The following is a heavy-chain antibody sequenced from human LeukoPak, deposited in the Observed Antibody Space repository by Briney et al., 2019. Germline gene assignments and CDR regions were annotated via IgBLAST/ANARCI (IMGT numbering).Heavy chain of an antibody. Sequence: ASVTVSCKASGFTFTSSAVQWVRQARGQRLEWIGWIVVGSGNTNYVQKFQERVTITRDMSTSTAYMELSSLRSEDTAVYYCARLIAVAGTKEDYWGQGTLVTVSS. CDR2: IVVGSGNT. V-gene: IGHV1-58*01. CDR3: ARLIAVAGTKEDY. J-gene: IGHJ4*02. D-gene: IGHD6-19*01. CDR1: GFTFTSSA.